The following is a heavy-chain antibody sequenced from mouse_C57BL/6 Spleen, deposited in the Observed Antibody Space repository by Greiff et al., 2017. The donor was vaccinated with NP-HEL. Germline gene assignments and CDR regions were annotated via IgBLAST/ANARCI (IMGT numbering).Heavy chain of an antibody. V-gene: IGHV1-4*01. J-gene: IGHJ4*01. CDR3: ARYYYGSSDEGVYAMDD. CDR2: INPSSGYT. D-gene: IGHD1-1*01. Sequence: QVHVKQSGAELARPGASVKMSCKASGYTFTSYTMHWVKQRPGQGLEWIGYINPSSGYTKYNQKFKDKATLTADKSSSTAYMQLSSLTSEDSAVYYCARYYYGSSDEGVYAMDDWGQGTSVTVSS. CDR1: GYTFTSYT.